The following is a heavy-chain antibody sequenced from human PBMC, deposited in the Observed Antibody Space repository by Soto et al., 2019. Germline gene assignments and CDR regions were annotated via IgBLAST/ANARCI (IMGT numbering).Heavy chain of an antibody. D-gene: IGHD2-15*01. J-gene: IGHJ6*02. CDR2: ISSSSSTI. Sequence: RRLSGAGSDFTFSSYSMNWVLQAPGKGLEWVSYISSSSSTIYYADSVKGRFTISRDNAKNSLYLQMNSLRDEDTAVYYCARDPPIVAVVAATPDNGMDVWGQGTTVTVSS. CDR1: DFTFSSYS. V-gene: IGHV3-48*02. CDR3: ARDPPIVAVVAATPDNGMDV.